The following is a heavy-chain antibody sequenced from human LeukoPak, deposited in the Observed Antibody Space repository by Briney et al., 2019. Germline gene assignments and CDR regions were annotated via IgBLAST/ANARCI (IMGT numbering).Heavy chain of an antibody. D-gene: IGHD6-13*01. CDR2: IYYSGST. Sequence: SETLSLTCTVSGGSISSYYWSWVRQPPGKGLEGIGYIYYSGSTNYNPSLKSRVTISVDTSKNQFSLKLSSVTAADTAVYYCARGGAWAAGFDYWGQGTLVTVSS. V-gene: IGHV4-59*01. CDR1: GGSISSYY. CDR3: ARGGAWAAGFDY. J-gene: IGHJ4*02.